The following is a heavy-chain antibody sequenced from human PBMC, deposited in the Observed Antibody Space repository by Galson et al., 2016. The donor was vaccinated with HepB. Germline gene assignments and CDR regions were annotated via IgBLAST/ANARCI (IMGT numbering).Heavy chain of an antibody. J-gene: IGHJ4*02. V-gene: IGHV3-43*01. D-gene: IGHD5-24*01. CDR3: ARQSQMARTVFDY. CDR2: ISWDSTNI. CDR1: GFSFDDYT. Sequence: SLRLSCAASGFSFDDYTMHWVRQPPGKGPEWVSLISWDSTNIDYADSVKGRFTISRDNAKTSLFLQMNSLRAEDTAVYYCARQSQMARTVFDYWGQGTLVTVSS.